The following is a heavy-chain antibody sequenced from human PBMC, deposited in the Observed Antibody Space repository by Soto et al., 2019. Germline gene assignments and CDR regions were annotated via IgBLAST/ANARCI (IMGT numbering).Heavy chain of an antibody. J-gene: IGHJ4*02. CDR3: ARGAKGNYYQDS. V-gene: IGHV3-74*01. CDR1: GFTFSRDW. D-gene: IGHD1-26*01. Sequence: EVQLVESGGDLVQPGGSLRLSCAASGFTFSRDWMHWVRQAPGKGLEWVSRVNTDETTTNYADYVRGRFAISRDNAKNTFNLQMNSLSVEDTAIYYCARGAKGNYYQDSWGQGTLVTVSP. CDR2: VNTDETTT.